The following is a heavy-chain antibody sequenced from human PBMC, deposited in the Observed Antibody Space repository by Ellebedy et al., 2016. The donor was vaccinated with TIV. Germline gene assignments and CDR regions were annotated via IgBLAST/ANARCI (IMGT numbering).Heavy chain of an antibody. CDR3: VRGYWNAGGMNL. Sequence: AASVKVSCKASGYTFSSYDINWVRQSTGQGLEWMGSTKHNSANKGYTQRFQARVTMTWDTSINTSYMELSSLASEDTAVYYCVRGYWNAGGMNLWGQGTLVTVSS. D-gene: IGHD1-1*01. CDR1: GYTFSSYD. V-gene: IGHV1-8*01. CDR2: TKHNSANK. J-gene: IGHJ5*02.